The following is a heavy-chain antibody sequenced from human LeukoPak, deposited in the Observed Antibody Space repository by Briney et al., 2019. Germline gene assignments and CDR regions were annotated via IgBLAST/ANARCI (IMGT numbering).Heavy chain of an antibody. V-gene: IGHV4-34*01. J-gene: IGHJ4*02. D-gene: IGHD2-2*01. CDR2: INHSGST. CDR1: GGSFSGYY. Sequence: SETLSLTCAVYGGSFSGYYWSWIRQPPGKGLEWIGEINHSGSTNYNPSLKSRVTISVDTSKNQFSLKLSSVTAADTAVYYCAGSSSTSRGGLGYWGQGTLVTVSS. CDR3: AGSSSTSRGGLGY.